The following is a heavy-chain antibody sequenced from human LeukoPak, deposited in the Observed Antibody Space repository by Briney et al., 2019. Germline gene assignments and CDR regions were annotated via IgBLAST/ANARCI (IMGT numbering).Heavy chain of an antibody. D-gene: IGHD3-22*01. Sequence: GESLKISRKGSGYSFTNFWIGWVRQMPGKGLEWMGIIYPGDSDTRYSPSFQGQITISADKSISTAYLQWSSLKASDTAMYYCALSRYYDSSGYYPLYYYGMDVWGQGTTVTVSS. CDR1: GYSFTNFW. V-gene: IGHV5-51*01. CDR3: ALSRYYDSSGYYPLYYYGMDV. J-gene: IGHJ6*02. CDR2: IYPGDSDT.